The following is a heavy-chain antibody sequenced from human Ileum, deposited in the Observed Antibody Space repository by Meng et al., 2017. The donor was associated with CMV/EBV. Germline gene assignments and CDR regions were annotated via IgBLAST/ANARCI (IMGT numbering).Heavy chain of an antibody. CDR1: GDPFTNSG. D-gene: IGHD1-26*01. Sequence: QVQLVQSESEVKKPGASVKVSCKTSGDPFTNSGITWVRQAPGQGLEWMGWINTYNDNSNSAQKFQDRFTMTKDTSTRTAHMELRSLTSDDTAVYYCARVQLSGVFDYWGQGTLVTASS. CDR2: INTYNDNS. CDR3: ARVQLSGVFDY. V-gene: IGHV1-18*01. J-gene: IGHJ4*02.